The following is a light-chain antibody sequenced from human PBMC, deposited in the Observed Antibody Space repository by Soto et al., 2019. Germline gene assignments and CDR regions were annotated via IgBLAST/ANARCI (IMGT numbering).Light chain of an antibody. Sequence: EIVLTQSPGTLSLSPGERATLSCRASQSVSTNYLAWYQQKPGQAPRLLIGATSSRATGIPDRLSGSGSGIDFTLTITSLETEDFAVYFCQQDSSSPRGVTFGGGTKLEI. CDR2: ATS. J-gene: IGKJ4*01. V-gene: IGKV3-20*01. CDR3: QQDSSSPRGVT. CDR1: QSVSTNY.